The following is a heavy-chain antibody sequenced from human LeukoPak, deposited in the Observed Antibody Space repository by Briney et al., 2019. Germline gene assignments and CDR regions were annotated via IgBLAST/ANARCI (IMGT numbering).Heavy chain of an antibody. J-gene: IGHJ4*02. Sequence: SETPSLTCTVSGGSMSSYYWSWIRQTPGKGLEWIGYIYYSGTTNYNPSLKSRVTISIDTSKNQFSLRVTSVTAADTAVYYCARRDSSVWYLDYWGQGTLVSVSS. CDR1: GGSMSSYY. CDR2: IYYSGTT. D-gene: IGHD6-19*01. V-gene: IGHV4-59*08. CDR3: ARRDSSVWYLDY.